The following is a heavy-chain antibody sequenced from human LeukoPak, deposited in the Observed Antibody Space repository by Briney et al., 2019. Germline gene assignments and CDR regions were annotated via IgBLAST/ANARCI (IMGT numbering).Heavy chain of an antibody. Sequence: HPGGSLRLSCAASGFTFSSNAMCWVRQAPGKGLEWVSLISGTGGTTYYADSVKGRLTISRDNSKNTLYLQMNSLRVEDTAVYYCAKDAHNGSYFDYWGQGILVTVSS. CDR3: AKDAHNGSYFDY. J-gene: IGHJ4*01. V-gene: IGHV3-23*01. D-gene: IGHD1-14*01. CDR1: GFTFSSNA. CDR2: ISGTGGTT.